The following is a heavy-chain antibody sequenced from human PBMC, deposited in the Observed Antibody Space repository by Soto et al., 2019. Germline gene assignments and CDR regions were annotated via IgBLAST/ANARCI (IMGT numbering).Heavy chain of an antibody. V-gene: IGHV5-10-1*01. CDR3: ARQCRSTSGYVDWFDS. CDR2: IDPSDSYT. D-gene: IGHD2-2*01. Sequence: PGESLKISCNGSGYSFTTYWISWVRQMPGKGLEWMGRIDPSDSYTNYSPSFQGHVTISADKSISTAYLQWSSLKASDTAMYYCARQCRSTSGYVDWFDSWGQGTLVTVSS. CDR1: GYSFTTYW. J-gene: IGHJ5*01.